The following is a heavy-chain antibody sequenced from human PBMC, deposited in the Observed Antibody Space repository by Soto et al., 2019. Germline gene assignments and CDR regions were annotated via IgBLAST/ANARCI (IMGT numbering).Heavy chain of an antibody. J-gene: IGHJ4*02. CDR1: GDSVSSGSYY. V-gene: IGHV4-61*01. CDR2: IYYSGST. Sequence: TSETLSLTCTVSGDSVSSGSYYWSWIRQPPGKGLEWIGYIYYSGSTNYNPSLKSRVTISVDTSKKQFSLKLSSVTDADTAVYYCARSAVDEYSGTYAAHFDYWGQGTLVTVSS. CDR3: ARSAVDEYSGTYAAHFDY. D-gene: IGHD1-26*01.